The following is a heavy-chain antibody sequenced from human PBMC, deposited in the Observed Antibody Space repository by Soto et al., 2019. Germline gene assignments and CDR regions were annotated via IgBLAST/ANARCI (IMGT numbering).Heavy chain of an antibody. V-gene: IGHV1-69*13. CDR1: GGTFSSYA. Sequence: SVKVSCKASGGTFSSYAISWVRQAPGQGLEWMGGIIPIFGTANYAQKFQGRVTITADESTSTAYMELSSLRSEDTAVYYCARRGNYSNYWSGFDPWGQGTLVTVSS. CDR3: ARRGNYSNYWSGFDP. D-gene: IGHD4-4*01. J-gene: IGHJ5*02. CDR2: IIPIFGTA.